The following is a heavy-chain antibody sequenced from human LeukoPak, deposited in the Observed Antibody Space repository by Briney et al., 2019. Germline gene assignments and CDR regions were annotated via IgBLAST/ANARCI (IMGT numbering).Heavy chain of an antibody. V-gene: IGHV3-21*01. CDR3: AREGGIAAATDAFDI. CDR1: GFTFSSYS. J-gene: IGHJ3*02. CDR2: ISSSSSYI. Sequence: GGSLRLSCAASGFTFSSYSMNWVRQAPGKGLEWVSSISSSSSYIYYADSVKGRFTIPRDNAKNSLYLQMNSLRAEDTAVYYCAREGGIAAATDAFDIWGQGTMVTVSS. D-gene: IGHD6-13*01.